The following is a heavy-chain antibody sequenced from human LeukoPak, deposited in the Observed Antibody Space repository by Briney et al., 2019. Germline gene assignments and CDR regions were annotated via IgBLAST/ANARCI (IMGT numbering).Heavy chain of an antibody. Sequence: GGSLRLSCAASGFTFSSSSMNWVRQAPGKGLEWVSSISSSSRYIYYADSLKGRFTISRDNAKNSLYLQMNSLRAEDTAVYYCARDSTQSGDGAFDIWGQGTMVTVSS. J-gene: IGHJ3*02. CDR2: ISSSSRYI. CDR1: GFTFSSSS. D-gene: IGHD3-10*01. V-gene: IGHV3-21*01. CDR3: ARDSTQSGDGAFDI.